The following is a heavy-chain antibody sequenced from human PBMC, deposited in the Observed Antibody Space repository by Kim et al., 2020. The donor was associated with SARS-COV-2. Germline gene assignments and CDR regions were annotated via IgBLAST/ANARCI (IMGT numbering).Heavy chain of an antibody. CDR2: N. CDR3: AAVAVAGSIDY. D-gene: IGHD6-19*01. Sequence: NDYAVSVKSRITINPDTSKNQFSLQLNSVTPEDTAVYYCAAVAVAGSIDYWGQGTLVTVSS. V-gene: IGHV6-1*01. J-gene: IGHJ4*02.